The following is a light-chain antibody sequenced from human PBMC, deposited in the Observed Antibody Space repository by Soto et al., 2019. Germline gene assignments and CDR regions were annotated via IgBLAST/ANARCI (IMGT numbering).Light chain of an antibody. Sequence: QSVLTQPASVSGSPGQSIAISCTGTSSDVGSYDLVSWYQQHPGKAPKLMIYEVTKRPSGVSSRFSGSKSGNTASLTISGLQAEDDADYYCCSSAGGGTYVSGTGTKLTVL. CDR2: EVT. CDR3: CSSAGGGTYV. CDR1: SSDVGSYDL. J-gene: IGLJ1*01. V-gene: IGLV2-23*02.